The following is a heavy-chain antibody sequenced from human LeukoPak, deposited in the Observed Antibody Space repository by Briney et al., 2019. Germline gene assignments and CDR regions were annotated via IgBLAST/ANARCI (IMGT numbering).Heavy chain of an antibody. V-gene: IGHV1-46*01. Sequence: GASLKVSCKASGYTFTSYYMHWVRQAPGQGLEWMGIINPTGGSTSYAQKFHGRVTMTRDMSTSTVYMELSSLRSEDTAVYYCASSSARSSHSSYFDYWGQGTLVTVSS. CDR3: ASSSARSSHSSYFDY. CDR1: GYTFTSYY. J-gene: IGHJ4*02. CDR2: INPTGGST. D-gene: IGHD2-2*01.